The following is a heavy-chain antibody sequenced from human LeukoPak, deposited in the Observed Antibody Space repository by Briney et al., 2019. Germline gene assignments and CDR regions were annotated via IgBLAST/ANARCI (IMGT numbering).Heavy chain of an antibody. CDR1: GYAFTSYD. Sequence: ASVKVSCKASGYAFTSYDINWVRQATGQGLEWMGWMNPNSGNTGYAQKFQGRVTMTRNTSISTAYMELSSLRSEDTAVYYCARAGGYCGRISCPYYFDYWGQGSLVAVSS. D-gene: IGHD2-15*01. CDR3: ARAGGYCGRISCPYYFDY. V-gene: IGHV1-8*01. CDR2: MNPNSGNT. J-gene: IGHJ4*02.